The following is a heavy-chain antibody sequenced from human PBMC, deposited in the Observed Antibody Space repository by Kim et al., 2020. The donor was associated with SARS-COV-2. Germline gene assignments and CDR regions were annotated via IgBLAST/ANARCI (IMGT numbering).Heavy chain of an antibody. CDR1: GFTFTTYG. CDR2: ISFDAKTD. J-gene: IGHJ6*01. V-gene: IGHV3-30*18. D-gene: IGHD3-22*01. Sequence: GGSLRLSCAASGFTFTTYGMHWVRQAPGKGLEWVAVISFDAKTDYYADSVKGRFTISRDNSKNTIFLQMNSLRADDTAVYYCSKEGGDYFDSRRSEFSM. CDR3: SKEGGDYFDSRRSEFSM.